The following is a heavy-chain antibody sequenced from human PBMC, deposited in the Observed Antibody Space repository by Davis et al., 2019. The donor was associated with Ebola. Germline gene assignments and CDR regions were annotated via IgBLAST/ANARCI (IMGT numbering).Heavy chain of an antibody. CDR3: ARGAERWLQLKARTFDY. V-gene: IGHV4-39*01. Sequence: MPSETLSLTCTVSGGSISSTIYYWGWIRQPPGKGLEWIGSIYYSGSTYYNPSLKSRVTISVDTSKNQFSLKLSSVTAADTAVYYCARGAERWLQLKARTFDYWGQGTLVTVSS. D-gene: IGHD5-24*01. CDR2: IYYSGST. J-gene: IGHJ4*02. CDR1: GGSISSTIYY.